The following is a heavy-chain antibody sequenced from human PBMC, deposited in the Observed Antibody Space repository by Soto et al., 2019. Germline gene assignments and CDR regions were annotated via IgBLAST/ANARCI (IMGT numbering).Heavy chain of an antibody. J-gene: IGHJ4*02. CDR1: GYTFACYA. CDR2: ISAYNGNT. CDR3: ARDPPPPDY. V-gene: IGHV1-18*01. Sequence: QVQLVQSGAEVKKPGASVKVSCKASGYTFACYAISWMRQAPGQGLEWMGWISAYNGNTNYAQKLQGRVTMTTDTSPSTAYMERRSLRSDVTAVYYGARDPPPPDYWGQGTLVTVSS.